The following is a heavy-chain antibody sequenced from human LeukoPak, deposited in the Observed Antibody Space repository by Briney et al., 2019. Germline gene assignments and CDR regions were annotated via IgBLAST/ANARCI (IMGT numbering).Heavy chain of an antibody. CDR1: GFTFSSYS. V-gene: IGHV3-21*01. CDR3: ARDKRPVIAAAGYDAFDI. D-gene: IGHD6-13*01. Sequence: GGSLRLSCAASGFTFSSYSMNWVRQAPGKGLEWVSSISSSSSYIYYADSVKGRFTISRDNAKNSLYLQMNSLRAEDTAVYYCARDKRPVIAAAGYDAFDIWGQGTMVTVSS. J-gene: IGHJ3*02. CDR2: ISSSSSYI.